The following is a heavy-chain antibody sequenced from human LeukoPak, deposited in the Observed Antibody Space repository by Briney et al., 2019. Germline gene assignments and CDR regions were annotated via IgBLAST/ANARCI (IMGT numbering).Heavy chain of an antibody. Sequence: SETLSLTCTVAGGSISSYYWSWIRQPAGKGLELSGRIYTSGSTNYNPSLKSRVTMSVDTSKNQFSLQLSSVTAADTAVYYCARAKFSTYYPQGFYFDYWGQGTLVTVSS. CDR1: GGSISSYY. CDR2: IYTSGST. CDR3: ARAKFSTYYPQGFYFDY. V-gene: IGHV4-4*07. D-gene: IGHD3-10*01. J-gene: IGHJ4*02.